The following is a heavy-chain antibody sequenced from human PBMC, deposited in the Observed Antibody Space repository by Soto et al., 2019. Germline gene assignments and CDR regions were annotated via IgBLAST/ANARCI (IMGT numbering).Heavy chain of an antibody. J-gene: IGHJ3*02. CDR1: GYTFTSYG. CDR3: ALDYAYHDAFDI. Sequence: ASVKVSCKASGYTFTSYGISWVRQAPGQGLEWMGWISAYNGNTNYAQKLQGRVTMTTDTSTSTAYMELRSLRSDDTAVYYCALDYAYHDAFDIWGQGTMVTVSS. D-gene: IGHD4-17*01. V-gene: IGHV1-18*01. CDR2: ISAYNGNT.